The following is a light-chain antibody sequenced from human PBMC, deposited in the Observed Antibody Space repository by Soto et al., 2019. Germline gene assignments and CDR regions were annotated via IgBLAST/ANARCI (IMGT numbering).Light chain of an antibody. CDR3: QQYYNLPPLT. CDR2: AAS. CDR1: QSVGSN. J-gene: IGKJ4*01. Sequence: EVVMKQSPATLSVSPGERATLSCRASQSVGSNLAWYQQKPGQAPRLLIYAASTRATGIPARFSGSGSGTEFTLTISSLQSEDFAVYYCQQYYNLPPLTFGGGTEVEIK. V-gene: IGKV3-15*01.